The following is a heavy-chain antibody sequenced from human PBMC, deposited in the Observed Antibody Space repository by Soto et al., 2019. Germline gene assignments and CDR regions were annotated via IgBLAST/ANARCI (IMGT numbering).Heavy chain of an antibody. J-gene: IGHJ2*01. CDR3: SRAKNDSSADNYYCLGI. CDR2: IIPIFGTA. CDR1: EDTFRNYA. Sequence: QVELVQSGAEVKKPGSSVKVSCQASEDTFRNYAISWVRQAPGQGLEWMGGIIPIFGTANYAQKFQGRVTITADKSANTVYLKISSLRPEDTAVYYCSRAKNDSSADNYYCLGIWGRGTLVTVAS. D-gene: IGHD3-22*01. V-gene: IGHV1-69*06.